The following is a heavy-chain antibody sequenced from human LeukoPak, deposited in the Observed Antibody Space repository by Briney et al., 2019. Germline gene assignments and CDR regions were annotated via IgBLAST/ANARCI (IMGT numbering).Heavy chain of an antibody. D-gene: IGHD4-17*01. CDR3: ASPTVTTSYYYGMDV. CDR2: IIPIFGTA. V-gene: IGHV1-69*01. Sequence: SVKVSCKASGGTFSSYAISWVRQAPGQGLEWMGGIIPIFGTANYAQKFQGRVTITADGSTSTAYMELSSLRSEDTAVYYCASPTVTTSYYYGMDVWGKGTTVTVSS. CDR1: GGTFSSYA. J-gene: IGHJ6*04.